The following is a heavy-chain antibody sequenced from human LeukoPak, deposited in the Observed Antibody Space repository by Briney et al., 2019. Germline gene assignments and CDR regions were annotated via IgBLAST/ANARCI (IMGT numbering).Heavy chain of an antibody. J-gene: IGHJ4*02. V-gene: IGHV3-7*01. CDR1: GFTFSSYW. CDR2: IKQDGSEK. Sequence: GGSLRLSCAASGFTFSSYWMTWVRQAPGKGLEWVANIKQDGSEKYYVDSVKGRFTISRDNAKNSLYLQMNSLRAEDTAVYYCAREHGDPYYFDYWGQGTLSPSPQ. D-gene: IGHD4-17*01. CDR3: AREHGDPYYFDY.